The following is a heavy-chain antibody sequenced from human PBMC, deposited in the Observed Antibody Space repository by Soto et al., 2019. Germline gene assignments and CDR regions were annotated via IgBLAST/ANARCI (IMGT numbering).Heavy chain of an antibody. Sequence: EVQLLESVGGLVQPGGSLRLSCGVSGFTFNDFEMNWVRQAPGKGPEWLAYIDGSGATKKYADSVRGRFTISRDNPNNSLFLQMSSGSAADTAIYYCARGFGRFNYWGQGTLVSVSS. D-gene: IGHD3-10*01. V-gene: IGHV3-48*03. J-gene: IGHJ4*02. CDR3: ARGFGRFNY. CDR2: IDGSGATK. CDR1: GFTFNDFE.